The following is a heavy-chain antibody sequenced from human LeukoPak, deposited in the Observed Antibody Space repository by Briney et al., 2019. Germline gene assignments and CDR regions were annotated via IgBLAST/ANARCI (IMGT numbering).Heavy chain of an antibody. CDR3: RTDTAMDLDY. CDR1: GYSLSELS. V-gene: IGHV1-24*01. Sequence: ASVKVSCKVSGYSLSELSMHWVRQAPGKGLEWMGGFDPEDGETIYAQKFQGRVTMTEDTSTDTAYMELSSLRSEDTAVYYCRTDTAMDLDYWGQGTLVTVSS. D-gene: IGHD5-18*01. CDR2: FDPEDGET. J-gene: IGHJ4*02.